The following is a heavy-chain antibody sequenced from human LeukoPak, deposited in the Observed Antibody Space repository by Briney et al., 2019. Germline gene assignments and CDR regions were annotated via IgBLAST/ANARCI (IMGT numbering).Heavy chain of an antibody. CDR3: AGQPITIGPFTFDP. CDR2: INAGNGNT. Sequence: ASVKVSCKASGYTFTSYAMHWVRQAPGQRLEWMGWINAGNGNTKYSQKFQGRVTITRDTSASTAYMELSSLRSEDTAVYYCAGQPITIGPFTFDPWGQGTLVTVSS. J-gene: IGHJ5*02. CDR1: GYTFTSYA. D-gene: IGHD3-9*01. V-gene: IGHV1-3*01.